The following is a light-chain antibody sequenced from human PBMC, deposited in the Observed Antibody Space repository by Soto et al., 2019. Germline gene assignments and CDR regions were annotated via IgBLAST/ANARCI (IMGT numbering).Light chain of an antibody. Sequence: DLPMSPSPSTLSASVGDRVTIPFRASQSISSWLAWYQQKPGKAPKVLIYDASSLESGVPSRFSGSGSGTEFSLTISSLQPDDFATYYCQQYNHYWTFGQGTKVDIK. V-gene: IGKV1-5*01. J-gene: IGKJ1*01. CDR2: DAS. CDR1: QSISSW. CDR3: QQYNHYWT.